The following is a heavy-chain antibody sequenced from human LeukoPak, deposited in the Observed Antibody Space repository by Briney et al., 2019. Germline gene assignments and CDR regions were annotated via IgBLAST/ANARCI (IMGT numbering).Heavy chain of an antibody. CDR2: IRHDGRKK. D-gene: IGHD3-9*01. CDR3: AKSMDMLPGYLGSLDY. CDR1: GFTFSSYG. Sequence: GGSLRLSCGASGFTFSSYGMHWVRQGPGKGLEGVAFIRHDGRKKYHADSVKGRFTISRDNSKNTLYLQMNSLRAEDTAVYYCAKSMDMLPGYLGSLDYWGQGTLVTVSS. J-gene: IGHJ4*02. V-gene: IGHV3-30*02.